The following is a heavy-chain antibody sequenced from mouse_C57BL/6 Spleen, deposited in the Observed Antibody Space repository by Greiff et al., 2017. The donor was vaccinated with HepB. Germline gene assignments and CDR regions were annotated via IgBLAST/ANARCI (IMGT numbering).Heavy chain of an antibody. D-gene: IGHD1-1*01. J-gene: IGHJ1*03. CDR2: ISSGGDYI. Sequence: EVKVVESGEGLVKPGGSLKLSCAASGFTFSSYAMSWVRQTPEKRLEWVAYISSGGDYIYYADTVKGRFTISRDNARNTLYLQMSSLKSEDTAMYDCTRNYYGSSYHWYFDVWGTGTTVTVSS. V-gene: IGHV5-9-1*02. CDR3: TRNYYGSSYHWYFDV. CDR1: GFTFSSYA.